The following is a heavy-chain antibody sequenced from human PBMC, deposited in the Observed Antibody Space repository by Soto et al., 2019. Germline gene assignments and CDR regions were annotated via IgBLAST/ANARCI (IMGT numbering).Heavy chain of an antibody. V-gene: IGHV1-46*01. CDR2: INPSGGRT. J-gene: IGHJ5*02. CDR1: GYTFTSYY. D-gene: IGHD4-17*01. Sequence: ASVKVSCKASGYTFTSYYMHWVRQAPGQGFEWMGIINPSGGRTTYAQKFQGRVMMTRDTSTSTVYMELSSLRSEDTAVYYCARAATVTTPYNWFDPWGQGTLVTVSS. CDR3: ARAATVTTPYNWFDP.